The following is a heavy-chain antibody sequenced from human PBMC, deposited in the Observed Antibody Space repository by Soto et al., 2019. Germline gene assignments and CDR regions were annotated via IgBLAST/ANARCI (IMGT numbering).Heavy chain of an antibody. CDR2: IKQDGSEK. CDR1: GFTFSSYW. Sequence: QPGGSLRLSCAASGFTFSSYWMSWVRQAPGKGLEWVANIKQDGSEKYYVDSVEGRFTISRDNAKNSLYLQMNSLRAEDTAVYYCARDMGMAAVPYYFDYWGQGTLVTVFS. J-gene: IGHJ4*02. CDR3: ARDMGMAAVPYYFDY. D-gene: IGHD6-13*01. V-gene: IGHV3-7*01.